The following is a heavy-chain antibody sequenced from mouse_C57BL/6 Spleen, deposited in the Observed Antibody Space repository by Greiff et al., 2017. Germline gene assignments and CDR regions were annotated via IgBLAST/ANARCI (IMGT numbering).Heavy chain of an antibody. D-gene: IGHD2-5*01. J-gene: IGHJ2*01. CDR1: GYTFTSYW. CDR2: IDPSDSET. Sequence: VQLQQPGAELVRPGSSVKLSCKASGYTFTSYWMHWVKQRPIQGLEWIGNIDPSDSETHYTQKFKDKATLTVDKSSSTAYMQLSSLTSEDSAVYYCAREGYYSNYFDYWGQGTTLTVSS. V-gene: IGHV1-52*01. CDR3: AREGYYSNYFDY.